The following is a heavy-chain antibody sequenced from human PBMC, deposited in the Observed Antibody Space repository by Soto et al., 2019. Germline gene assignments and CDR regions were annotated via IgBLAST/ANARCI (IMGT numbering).Heavy chain of an antibody. J-gene: IGHJ4*02. CDR3: ARSSTVDTTAGGTHFDY. D-gene: IGHD1-1*01. CDR2: INRGNGNT. Sequence: QVQLVQSGAEEKKPGASVKVSCKASGYTFSNFAMQWVRQAPGQRLEWMGWINRGNGNTEYSQKFQGRVTITRDTSASSVYIELSSLTSEGTAVYYCARSSTVDTTAGGTHFDYWGQGTLVTVSS. V-gene: IGHV1-3*05. CDR1: GYTFSNFA.